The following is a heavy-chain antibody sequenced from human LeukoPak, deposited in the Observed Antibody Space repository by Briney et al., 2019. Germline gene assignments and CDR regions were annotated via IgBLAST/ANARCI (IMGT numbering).Heavy chain of an antibody. Sequence: ASVKVSCKASGYTFTSYDINWVRQATGQGLEWMGCMNPNSGNTGYAQKFQGRVTMTRNTSISTAYMELSSVRSEDTAVYYCYILTAFLDYWGQGNLVTVSS. CDR2: MNPNSGNT. D-gene: IGHD3-9*01. J-gene: IGHJ4*02. V-gene: IGHV1-8*01. CDR3: YILTAFLDY. CDR1: GYTFTSYD.